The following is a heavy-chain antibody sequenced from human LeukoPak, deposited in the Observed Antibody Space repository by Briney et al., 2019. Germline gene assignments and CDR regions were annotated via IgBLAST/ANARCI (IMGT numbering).Heavy chain of an antibody. CDR1: GGTFSSYA. D-gene: IGHD3-22*01. CDR3: ARAFNTYYYDSSGYYYEKLDY. CDR2: IIPIFGTA. J-gene: IGHJ4*02. Sequence: SVKVSCKASGGTFSSYAISWVRQAPGQGLEWMGGIIPIFGTANYAQKFQGRVTITADESTSTAYMELSSLRSEDTAVYYCARAFNTYYYDSSGYYYEKLDYWGQGTLVTVSS. V-gene: IGHV1-69*01.